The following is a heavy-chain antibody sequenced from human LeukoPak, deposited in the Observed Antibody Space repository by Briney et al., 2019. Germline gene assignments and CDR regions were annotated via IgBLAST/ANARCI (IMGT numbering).Heavy chain of an antibody. CDR3: ARGRGITGTTYYYYYYMDV. J-gene: IGHJ6*03. Sequence: GASVKVSCKASGYTFTGYYMHWVRQAPGQGPEWMGWINPNSGGTNYAQKFQGRVTMTRDTSISTAYMELSRLRSDDTAVYYCARGRGITGTTYYYYYYMDVWGKGITVTVSS. D-gene: IGHD1-7*01. CDR2: INPNSGGT. CDR1: GYTFTGYY. V-gene: IGHV1-2*02.